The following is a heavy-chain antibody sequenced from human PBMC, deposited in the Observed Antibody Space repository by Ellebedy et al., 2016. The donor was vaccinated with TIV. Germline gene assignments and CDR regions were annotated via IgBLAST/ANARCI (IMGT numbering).Heavy chain of an antibody. J-gene: IGHJ2*01. CDR1: GGSISSGGYY. Sequence: SETLSLTXAVSGGSISSGGYYWSWIRQPPGKGLEWIGEINHSGSTNYNPSLKSRVTISVDTSKNQFSLKLSSVTAADTAVYYCARVKAQLRRGYWYFDLWGRGTLVTVSS. V-gene: IGHV4-34*01. D-gene: IGHD1-7*01. CDR3: ARVKAQLRRGYWYFDL. CDR2: INHSGST.